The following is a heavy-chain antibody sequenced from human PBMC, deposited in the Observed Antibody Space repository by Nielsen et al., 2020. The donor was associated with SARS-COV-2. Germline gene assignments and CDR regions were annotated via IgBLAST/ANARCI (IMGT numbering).Heavy chain of an antibody. J-gene: IGHJ6*03. Sequence: SETLSLTCTVYGGSFSGYYYSWIRQPPGKGLEWIGEINQSGSTNYNPSLKSRVTISVDTSKNQFSLKMNSVTAADTAVYYCARALPRALGYMDVWGKGTTVTVSS. V-gene: IGHV4-34*01. CDR2: INQSGST. CDR3: ARALPRALGYMDV. CDR1: GGSFSGYY.